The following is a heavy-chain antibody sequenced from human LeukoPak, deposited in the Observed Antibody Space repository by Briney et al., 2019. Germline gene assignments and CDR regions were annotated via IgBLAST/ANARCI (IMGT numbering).Heavy chain of an antibody. J-gene: IGHJ3*02. V-gene: IGHV3-48*01. D-gene: IGHD1-26*01. CDR1: GFTFSSHS. CDR2: ITPSGFTV. Sequence: GGSLRLSCAASGFTFSSHSMNWVRQAPGKGLEWLSYITPSGFTVYSDSVQGRFTISRDNSKNTLYLQMNSLRAEDTAVYYCARALVDQYGREIWGQGTMVTVSS. CDR3: ARALVDQYGREI.